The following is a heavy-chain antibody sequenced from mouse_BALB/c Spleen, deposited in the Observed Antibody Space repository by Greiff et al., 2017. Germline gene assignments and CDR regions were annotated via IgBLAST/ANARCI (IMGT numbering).Heavy chain of an antibody. CDR2: ISSGGSYT. V-gene: IGHV5-9-4*01. CDR1: GFTFSSYA. CDR3: ARDCNHRWYLDV. J-gene: IGHJ1*01. Sequence: EVQLMESGGGLVKPGGSLKLSCAASGFTFSSYAMYWVRQAPEKRLEWVAEISSGGSYTYYPDTVTGRFTITRDNAKNTLYLEMSSLRSEDTAMYYCARDCNHRWYLDVWGAGTTVTVSS. D-gene: IGHD2-1*01.